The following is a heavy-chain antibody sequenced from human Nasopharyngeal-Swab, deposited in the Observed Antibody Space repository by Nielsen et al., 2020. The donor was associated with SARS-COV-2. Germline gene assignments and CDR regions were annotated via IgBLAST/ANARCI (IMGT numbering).Heavy chain of an antibody. CDR1: GFTFSSYS. Sequence: GGSLRLSCAASGFTFSSYSMNWVRQAPGKGLEWVSSISSSSSYIYYADSVKGRFTISRDNAKNSLYLQMNSLRAEDTAVYYCARAKSFGEFNPLYYFDYWGQGTLVTVSS. V-gene: IGHV3-21*04. D-gene: IGHD3-10*01. J-gene: IGHJ4*02. CDR3: ARAKSFGEFNPLYYFDY. CDR2: ISSSSSYI.